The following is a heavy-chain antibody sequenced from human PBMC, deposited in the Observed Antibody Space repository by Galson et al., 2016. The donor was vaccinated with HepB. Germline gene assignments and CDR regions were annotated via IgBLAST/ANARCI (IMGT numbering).Heavy chain of an antibody. CDR2: INAGNGNT. J-gene: IGHJ3*02. Sequence: SVKVSCKATAYTFTSHGFTWVRRAPGKGLEWMGWINAGNGNTKYSQKFQGRVTITRDTSASTAYMELSSLRSEDTAVYYCARDGGYCSSTSCYNDAVDIWGQGTMVTVSS. CDR1: AYTFTSHG. D-gene: IGHD2-2*02. V-gene: IGHV1-3*01. CDR3: ARDGGYCSSTSCYNDAVDI.